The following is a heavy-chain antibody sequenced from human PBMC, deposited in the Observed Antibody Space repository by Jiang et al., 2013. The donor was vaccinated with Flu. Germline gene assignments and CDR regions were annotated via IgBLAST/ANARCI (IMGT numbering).Heavy chain of an antibody. Sequence: SETLSLTCTVSGVSISSGGYYWSWIRLHPGKGLEWIGYMYYSGNTFFNPSLKSRASISADTSENQFSLQLTSVTAADTAVYYCAGGRDGYNYYFHYWGQGTLVTVSS. V-gene: IGHV4-31*03. CDR3: AGGRDGYNYYFHY. CDR1: GVSISSGGYY. CDR2: MYYSGNT. D-gene: IGHD5-24*01. J-gene: IGHJ4*02.